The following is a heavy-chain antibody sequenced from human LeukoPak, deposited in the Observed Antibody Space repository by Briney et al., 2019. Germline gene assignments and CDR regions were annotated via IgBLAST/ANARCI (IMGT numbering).Heavy chain of an antibody. CDR3: ARDLPHSVRGVIGVALDY. CDR2: INPSGGST. V-gene: IGHV1-46*01. Sequence: ASVKVSCKASGYTFTSYYMHWVRQAPGQGLEWMGIINPSGGSTSYAQKFQSRVTMTRDTSTSTVYMELSSLRSEDTAVYYCARDLPHSVRGVIGVALDYWGQGTLVTVSS. J-gene: IGHJ4*02. CDR1: GYTFTSYY. D-gene: IGHD3-10*01.